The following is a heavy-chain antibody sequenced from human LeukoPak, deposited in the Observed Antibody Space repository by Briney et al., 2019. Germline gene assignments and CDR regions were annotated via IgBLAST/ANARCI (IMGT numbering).Heavy chain of an antibody. J-gene: IGHJ4*02. CDR1: GFTVSSYY. V-gene: IGHV3-53*01. CDR2: IYTGGGR. CDR3: ARDRVGDPLDY. Sequence: GGSLRLSCAASGFTVSSYYMNWVRQAPGKELEWVSVIYTGGGRYYADSVRGRFTISRDTSKNMVFLQMNSLRVEDTAVYYCARDRVGDPLDYWGQGTLVTVSS.